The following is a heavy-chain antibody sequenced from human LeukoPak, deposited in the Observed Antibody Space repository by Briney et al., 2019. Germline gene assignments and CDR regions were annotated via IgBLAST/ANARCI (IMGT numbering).Heavy chain of an antibody. CDR1: GFTFSNYW. Sequence: GGSLRLSCAASGFTFSNYWMSWVRQAPGKGLEWVGNIQEDGSAQYYVDSVKGRFTMSRDSAKNSLYLQMNSLRVDDTAVYYCARVAYGDRYWGQGTLVTVSS. J-gene: IGHJ4*02. V-gene: IGHV3-7*01. D-gene: IGHD4-17*01. CDR2: IQEDGSAQ. CDR3: ARVAYGDRY.